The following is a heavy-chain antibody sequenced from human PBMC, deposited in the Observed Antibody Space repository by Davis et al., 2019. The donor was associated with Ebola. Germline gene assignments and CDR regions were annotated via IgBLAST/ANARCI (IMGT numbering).Heavy chain of an antibody. V-gene: IGHV4-30-2*01. Sequence: LRLSCAVSGGSINSGGYSWNWIRQPPGKGLEWIGCLYYGGATSYKPSLKSRVTISVDRSKNQFSLKLSSVTAADTAVYYCARGYDILTGYYLGFDYWGQGTLVTVSS. CDR1: GGSINSGGYS. J-gene: IGHJ4*02. D-gene: IGHD3-9*01. CDR2: LYYGGAT. CDR3: ARGYDILTGYYLGFDY.